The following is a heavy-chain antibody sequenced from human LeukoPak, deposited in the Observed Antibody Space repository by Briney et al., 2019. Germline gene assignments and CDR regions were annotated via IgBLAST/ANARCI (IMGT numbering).Heavy chain of an antibody. Sequence: GGSLRLSCAASGFTFSNYAMNWVRQAPGKGLEWVSGMSGSGGSTYYADSVKGRFTISTDNSKNTLYLQMNSLRAEDTDVYYCAKRSGIIPYSFDYWGQGTLVTVSS. CDR3: AKRSGIIPYSFDY. D-gene: IGHD3-3*01. CDR2: MSGSGGST. V-gene: IGHV3-23*01. CDR1: GFTFSNYA. J-gene: IGHJ4*02.